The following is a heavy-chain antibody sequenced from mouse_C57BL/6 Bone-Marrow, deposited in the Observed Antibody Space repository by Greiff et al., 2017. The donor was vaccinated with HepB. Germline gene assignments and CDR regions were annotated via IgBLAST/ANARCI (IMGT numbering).Heavy chain of an antibody. CDR1: GYTFTSYW. CDR2: IDPSDSYT. V-gene: IGHV1-59*01. J-gene: IGHJ4*01. D-gene: IGHD2-3*01. Sequence: VQLQQPGAELVRPGPSVKLSCKASGYTFTSYWMHWVKQRPGQGLEWIGVIDPSDSYTKYNQKFKGKATLTVDTSSSTAYMQRSSLTSEDSAVYYCARKDVYDGYPYAMDYWGQGTSVTVSS. CDR3: ARKDVYDGYPYAMDY.